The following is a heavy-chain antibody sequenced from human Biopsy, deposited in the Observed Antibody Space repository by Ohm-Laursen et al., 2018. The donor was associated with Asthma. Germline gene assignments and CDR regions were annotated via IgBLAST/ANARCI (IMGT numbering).Heavy chain of an antibody. CDR3: ARDVLFQHGSSCYYYYYGMDA. Sequence: SVKVSCKASGYTFTSYYMQWVRQAPGQGLEWLGIINPSGGSPSSAPKFQGRATMTKATSTSTAYMELSSLRSEDTAVYYCARDVLFQHGSSCYYYYYGMDAGGQGTTVTVSS. J-gene: IGHJ6*02. CDR1: GYTFTSYY. D-gene: IGHD6-13*01. CDR2: INPSGGSP. V-gene: IGHV1-46*01.